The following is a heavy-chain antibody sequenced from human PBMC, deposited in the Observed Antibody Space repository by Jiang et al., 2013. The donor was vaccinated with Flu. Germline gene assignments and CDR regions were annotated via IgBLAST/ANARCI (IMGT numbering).Heavy chain of an antibody. CDR1: GDSVSTNSAA. Sequence: AISGDSVSTNSAAWNWVRQSPSRGLEWLGRTYYRSKWYIDYAESVKSRITINPDTSENQFSLQLNSVTPEDTAVYYCARYYDATGGYLDYWGQGTLVTVSS. CDR2: TYYRSKWYI. D-gene: IGHD4/OR15-4a*01. CDR3: ARYYDATGGYLDY. V-gene: IGHV6-1*01. J-gene: IGHJ4*02.